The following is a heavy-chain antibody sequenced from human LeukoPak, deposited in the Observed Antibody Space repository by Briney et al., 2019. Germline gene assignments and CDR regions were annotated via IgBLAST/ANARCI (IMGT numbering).Heavy chain of an antibody. CDR1: GFTFSNYA. J-gene: IGHJ4*02. V-gene: IGHV3-23*01. D-gene: IGHD4-23*01. Sequence: PGGSLRLSCAASGFTFSNYAMSWVRRAPGKGLEWVSAISGSGGTTNFADSVKGRFTISRDNSKNTLYLQLNSLRVDDTAVYYCARDFYGGRTEYYFDPWGQGTLVTVSS. CDR3: ARDFYGGRTEYYFDP. CDR2: ISGSGGTT.